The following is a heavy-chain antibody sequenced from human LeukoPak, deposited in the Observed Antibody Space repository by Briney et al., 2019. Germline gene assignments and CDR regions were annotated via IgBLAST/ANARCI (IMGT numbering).Heavy chain of an antibody. CDR2: ISSSSSTI. CDR1: GFTFSSYS. V-gene: IGHV3-48*01. CDR3: AREKATVTYWFDP. D-gene: IGHD4-17*01. Sequence: PGGSLRLSCAASGFTFSSYSMNWVRQAPGKGLEWVSYISSSSSTIYYADSVKGRFTISRDNAKNSLYLQMNSLRAEDTAVYYCAREKATVTYWFDPWGQGTLVTVSS. J-gene: IGHJ5*02.